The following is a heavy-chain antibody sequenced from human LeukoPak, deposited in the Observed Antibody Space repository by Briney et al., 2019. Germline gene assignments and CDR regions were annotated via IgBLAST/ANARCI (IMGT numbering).Heavy chain of an antibody. V-gene: IGHV1-2*04. CDR1: GYTFTGYY. J-gene: IGHJ5*02. Sequence: ASVKVSCKASGYTFTGYYMHWVRQAPGQGLEWMGWINPNNGGTNYAQKFQGWVTMTRDTSISTAYMELSRLRSDDTAVYYCARGFERGYSRTPFYPWGQGTLVSVSS. D-gene: IGHD5-18*01. CDR2: INPNNGGT. CDR3: ARGFERGYSRTPFYP.